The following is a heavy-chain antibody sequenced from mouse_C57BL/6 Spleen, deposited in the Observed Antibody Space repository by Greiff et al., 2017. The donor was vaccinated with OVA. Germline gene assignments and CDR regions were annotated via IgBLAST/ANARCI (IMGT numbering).Heavy chain of an antibody. J-gene: IGHJ1*03. CDR3: ARGPLCFDV. CDR1: GFTFSDYG. CDR2: ISSGSSTI. V-gene: IGHV5-17*01. Sequence: EVKLVESGGGLVKPGGSLKLSCAASGFTFSDYGTHWVRQAPEKGLEWVAYISSGSSTIYYADTVKGRFTISRDNAKNTLFLQMTSLRSEDTAMYYCARGPLCFDVWGTGTTVTVSS.